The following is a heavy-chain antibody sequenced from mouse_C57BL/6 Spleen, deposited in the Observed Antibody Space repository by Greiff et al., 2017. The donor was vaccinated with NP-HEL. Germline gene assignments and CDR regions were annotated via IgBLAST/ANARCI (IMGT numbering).Heavy chain of an antibody. Sequence: QVQLKESGAELARPGASVKMSCKASGYTFTSYTMHWVKQRPGQGLEWIGYINPSSGYTKYNQKFKDKATLTADKSSSTAYMQLSSLTSEDSAVYYCARLGEEDYYGSSSFAYWGQGTLVTVSA. CDR3: ARLGEEDYYGSSSFAY. CDR1: GYTFTSYT. CDR2: INPSSGYT. J-gene: IGHJ3*01. V-gene: IGHV1-4*01. D-gene: IGHD1-1*01.